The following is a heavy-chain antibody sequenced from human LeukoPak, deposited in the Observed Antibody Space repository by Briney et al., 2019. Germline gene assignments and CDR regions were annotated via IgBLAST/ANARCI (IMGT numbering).Heavy chain of an antibody. CDR2: ISSSGSTI. CDR3: AKASSSWYLDWFDP. J-gene: IGHJ5*02. CDR1: GFTFSDYY. V-gene: IGHV3-11*01. D-gene: IGHD6-13*01. Sequence: GGSLRLSCAASGFTFSDYYMSWIRQAPGKGLEWVSYISSSGSTIYYADSVKGRFTISRDNSKNTLYLQMNSLRAEDTAVYYCAKASSSWYLDWFDPWGQGTLVTVSS.